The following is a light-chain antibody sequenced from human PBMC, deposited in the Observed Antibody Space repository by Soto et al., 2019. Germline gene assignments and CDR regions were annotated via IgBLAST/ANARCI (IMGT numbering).Light chain of an antibody. CDR3: HQRQYWPPIT. J-gene: IGKJ5*01. CDR2: DVS. Sequence: PGERATLSCRASQSVSSYLAWYQQKPGQAPRLLIYDVSNRATGIPARFSGSGSGTDFTLTISSLEPEDFAVYYCHQRQYWPPITFGQGTRLEIK. V-gene: IGKV3-11*01. CDR1: QSVSSY.